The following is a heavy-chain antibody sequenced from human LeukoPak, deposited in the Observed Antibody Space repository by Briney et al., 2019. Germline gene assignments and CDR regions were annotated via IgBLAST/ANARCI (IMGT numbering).Heavy chain of an antibody. J-gene: IGHJ3*02. CDR1: GGTFSSYA. D-gene: IGHD3-22*01. CDR3: ARAITYYYDSSGLHI. V-gene: IGHV1-69*06. Sequence: GASVKVSCKASGGTFSSYAISWVRQAPGQGLEWMGGIIPIFGTANYAQKFQGRVTITADKSTSTAYMELSSLRSEDTAVYYCARAITYYYDSSGLHIWGQGTMVTVSS. CDR2: IIPIFGTA.